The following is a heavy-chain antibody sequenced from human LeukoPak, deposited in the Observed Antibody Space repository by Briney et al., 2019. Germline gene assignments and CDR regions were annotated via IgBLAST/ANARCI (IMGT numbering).Heavy chain of an antibody. CDR1: GGTFSGYA. CDR2: IIPILGIA. D-gene: IGHD3-22*01. V-gene: IGHV1-69*04. CDR3: VSGSLYYYYGMDV. J-gene: IGHJ6*02. Sequence: SVKVSCKASGGTFSGYAISWVRQAPGQGLEWMGRIIPILGIANYAQKFQGRVTITADKSTSTAYMELSSLRSEDTAVYYCVSGSLYYYYGMDVWGQGTTVTVSS.